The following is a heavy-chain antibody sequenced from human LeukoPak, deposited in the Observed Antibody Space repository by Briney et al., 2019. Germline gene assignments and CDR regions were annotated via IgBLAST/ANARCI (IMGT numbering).Heavy chain of an antibody. D-gene: IGHD3-10*01. J-gene: IGHJ6*02. V-gene: IGHV4-31*03. CDR2: IYYSGST. CDR3: ARDYANYYGSYYYYYGMDV. Sequence: SQTLSLPCTVSGGSISSGGYYWSRIRQHPGKGLEWIGYIYYSGSTYYNPSLKSRVTISVDTSKNQFSLKLSSVTAADTAVYYCARDYANYYGSYYYYYGMDVWGQGTTVTVSS. CDR1: GGSISSGGYY.